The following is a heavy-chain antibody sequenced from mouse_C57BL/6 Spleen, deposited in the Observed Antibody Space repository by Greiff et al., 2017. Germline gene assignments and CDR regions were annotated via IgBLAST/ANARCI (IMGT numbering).Heavy chain of an antibody. Sequence: QVQLKQPGAELVRPGSSVKLSCKASGYTFTSYWMDWVKQRPGQGLEWIGNIYPSDSETHYNQKFKDKATLTVDKSSSTAYMQLSSLTSEDSAVYYCARRGDYGSSPAWFAYWGQGTLVTVSA. CDR3: ARRGDYGSSPAWFAY. J-gene: IGHJ3*01. D-gene: IGHD1-1*01. CDR2: IYPSDSET. CDR1: GYTFTSYW. V-gene: IGHV1-61*01.